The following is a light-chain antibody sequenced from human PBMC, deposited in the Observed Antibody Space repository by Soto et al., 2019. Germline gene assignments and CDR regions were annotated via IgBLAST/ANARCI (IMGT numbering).Light chain of an antibody. CDR2: EVS. Sequence: QSVLTQPASVPGSPGQSITISCTGTSSYVGSYNLVSWYQQHPGKAPKVMIYEVSKRPSGVPNRFSGSKSGNTASLTISGLQAEDEADYYCSSYAGSTTYVFGTGTKVTVL. CDR3: SSYAGSTTYV. CDR1: SSYVGSYNL. V-gene: IGLV2-23*02. J-gene: IGLJ1*01.